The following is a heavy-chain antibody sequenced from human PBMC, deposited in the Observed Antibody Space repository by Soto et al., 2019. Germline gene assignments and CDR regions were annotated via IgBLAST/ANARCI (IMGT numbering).Heavy chain of an antibody. CDR3: AGTITMVRGVPL. Sequence: PSETLSLTCTVSGGSISSGGYYWSWIRQHPGKGLEWIGYIYYSGSTYYNPSLKSRVTISVDTSKNQFSLKLSSVTAADTAVYYCAGTITMVRGVPLWGQGTLVTVSS. CDR2: IYYSGST. D-gene: IGHD3-10*01. J-gene: IGHJ4*02. CDR1: GGSISSGGYY. V-gene: IGHV4-31*03.